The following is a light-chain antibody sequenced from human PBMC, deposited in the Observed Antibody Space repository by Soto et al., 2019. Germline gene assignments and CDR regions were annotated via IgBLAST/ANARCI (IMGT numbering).Light chain of an antibody. J-gene: IGKJ2*01. CDR1: QSMSSE. V-gene: IGKV3-15*01. Sequence: EIVMTQSPATLSVSPGERATLSCRASQSMSSELAWYQQRPGQPPRLLIYGASTRATGVPDRFTGSGSGSDFTLTISGLQSEDFAVYYCQQGHNWPLTFGQGTRLEI. CDR3: QQGHNWPLT. CDR2: GAS.